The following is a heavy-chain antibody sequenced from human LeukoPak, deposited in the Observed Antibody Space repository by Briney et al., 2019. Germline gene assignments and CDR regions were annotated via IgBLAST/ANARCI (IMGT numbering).Heavy chain of an antibody. Sequence: PGGPLRLSCAASGFTFSSYGMHWVRQAPGKGLEWVAVIWYDGSNKYYADSVKGRFTISRDNSKNTLYLQMNSLRAEDTAVYYCARDRSIAVAGYYFDYWGQGTLVTVSS. CDR3: ARDRSIAVAGYYFDY. J-gene: IGHJ4*02. D-gene: IGHD6-19*01. V-gene: IGHV3-33*01. CDR1: GFTFSSYG. CDR2: IWYDGSNK.